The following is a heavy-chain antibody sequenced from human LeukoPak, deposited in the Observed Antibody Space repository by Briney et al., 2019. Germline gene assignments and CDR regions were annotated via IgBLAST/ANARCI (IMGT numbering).Heavy chain of an antibody. CDR2: INPSGGST. D-gene: IGHD3-22*01. V-gene: IGHV1-46*01. CDR1: GYTFTSYY. J-gene: IGHJ3*02. Sequence: ASVKVSCKASGYTFTSYYMHWVRQAPGQGLEWMGVINPSGGSTSYAQKFQGRVTMTRDTSTSTVYMELSSLRSVDTAVYYCARDRPPTYYYDSSGLGAFDIWGQGTMVTVSS. CDR3: ARDRPPTYYYDSSGLGAFDI.